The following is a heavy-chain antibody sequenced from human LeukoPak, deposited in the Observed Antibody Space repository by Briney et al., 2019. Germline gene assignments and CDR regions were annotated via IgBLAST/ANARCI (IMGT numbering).Heavy chain of an antibody. Sequence: GGSLRLSCAASGFTFSSYGMHWVRQAPGKGLEWVAVISYDGSNIYYADSVKGRFTISRDNSKNTLYLQMNSLRAEDTAVYYCAKDLCSSTSCYIYYYYGMDVWGQGTTVTVSS. CDR2: ISYDGSNI. J-gene: IGHJ6*02. CDR1: GFTFSSYG. V-gene: IGHV3-30*18. D-gene: IGHD2-2*01. CDR3: AKDLCSSTSCYIYYYYGMDV.